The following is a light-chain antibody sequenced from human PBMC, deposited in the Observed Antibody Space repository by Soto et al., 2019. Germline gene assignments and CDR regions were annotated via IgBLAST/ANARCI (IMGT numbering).Light chain of an antibody. CDR2: GAF. J-gene: IGKJ1*01. V-gene: IGKV3-20*01. CDR3: QQYGSSPRT. Sequence: EVVLTQSPGTLSLSPGERATLSCSASQSVRSSYLAWYQQKPGQAPRHLPYGAFSRAAGIPDRFRGSGSGTDFILTISRLEPEDFAVYYCQQYGSSPRTFGRGNKVEIK. CDR1: QSVRSSY.